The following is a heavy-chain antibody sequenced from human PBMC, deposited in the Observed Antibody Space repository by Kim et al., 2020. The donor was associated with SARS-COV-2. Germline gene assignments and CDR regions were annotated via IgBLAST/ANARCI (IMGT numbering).Heavy chain of an antibody. V-gene: IGHV1-69*13. CDR2: IIPIFGTA. D-gene: IGHD4-17*01. CDR3: ARDEGPMTTVVTPWFDP. J-gene: IGHJ5*02. Sequence: SVKVSCKASGGTFSSYAISWVRQAPGQGLEWMGGIIPIFGTANYAQKFQGRVTITADESTSTAYMELSSLRSEDTAVYYCARDEGPMTTVVTPWFDPWGQGTLVTVSS. CDR1: GGTFSSYA.